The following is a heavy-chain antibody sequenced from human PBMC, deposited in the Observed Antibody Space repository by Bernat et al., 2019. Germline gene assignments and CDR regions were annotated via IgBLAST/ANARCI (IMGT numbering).Heavy chain of an antibody. Sequence: QVQLVESGGGVVQPGRSLRLSCAASGFTFSSYAMHWVRQAPGKGLEWVAVISYDGSNKYYADSVKGRFTISRDNSKNTLYLQMNSLRAEDTAVYYCAREGDLYFDWSRLYCLDYWGQGTLVTVSS. V-gene: IGHV3-30-3*01. D-gene: IGHD3-9*01. CDR3: AREGDLYFDWSRLYCLDY. CDR2: ISYDGSNK. J-gene: IGHJ4*02. CDR1: GFTFSSYA.